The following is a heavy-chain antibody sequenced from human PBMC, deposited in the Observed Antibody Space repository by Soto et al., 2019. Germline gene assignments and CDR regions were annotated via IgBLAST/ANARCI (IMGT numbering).Heavy chain of an antibody. CDR1: GVSISNSSYY. V-gene: IGHV4-39*01. J-gene: IGHJ4*02. CDR3: ARHGSN. Sequence: LSLTCTVSGVSISNSSYYWGWIRRPPGKGLEWIGTIYYSGITYYNPSLKSRVTISVDTSKNQFSLKLTSVTAADTAVYYCARHGSNWGQGTLVTVS. CDR2: IYYSGIT.